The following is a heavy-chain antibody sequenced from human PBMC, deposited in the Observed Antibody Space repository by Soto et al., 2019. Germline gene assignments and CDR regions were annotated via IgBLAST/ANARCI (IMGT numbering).Heavy chain of an antibody. J-gene: IGHJ4*02. CDR2: ICYSGST. CDR3: AREESGLFDY. D-gene: IGHD5-12*01. Sequence: SETLSLTCTVSGDSLSSADYCWSWIRQAPGKCLEWIGYICYSGSTYHNPSLKSRTSMSVDTSKKQFSLKLTSVTAADTAVYYCAREESGLFDYWGQGRLVTVSS. V-gene: IGHV4-30-4*01. CDR1: GDSLSSADYC.